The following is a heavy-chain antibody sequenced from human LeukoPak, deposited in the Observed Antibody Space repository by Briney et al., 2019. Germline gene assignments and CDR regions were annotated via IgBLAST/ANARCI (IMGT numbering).Heavy chain of an antibody. CDR3: ARGWFGFWHNSYPDDNAFDV. Sequence: SETVSLTCAVYGVPLWCYYWMCLPEVPGKAVEWFGDLNQCGRTNYNRSIKSRTTISVDPSKKPIYLNLSFVTATHRAVYYCARGWFGFWHNSYPDDNAFDVWGPGTLVTVSS. CDR1: GVPLWCYY. J-gene: IGHJ3*01. D-gene: IGHD3-10*01. V-gene: IGHV4-34*01. CDR2: LNQCGRT.